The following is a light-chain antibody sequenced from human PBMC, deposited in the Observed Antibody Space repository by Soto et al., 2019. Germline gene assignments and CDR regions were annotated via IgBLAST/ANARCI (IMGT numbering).Light chain of an antibody. CDR3: QAWT. Sequence: EIVLPQYPGTLSLSPGESATLSCRASQSVGSIYLAWYQQKPGQAPRLLIYGASSRATGIPDRFSGSGSGTDFTLTISRLEPEDFAVYYCQAWTFGQGTKVDI. CDR1: QSVGSIY. V-gene: IGKV3-20*01. CDR2: GAS. J-gene: IGKJ1*01.